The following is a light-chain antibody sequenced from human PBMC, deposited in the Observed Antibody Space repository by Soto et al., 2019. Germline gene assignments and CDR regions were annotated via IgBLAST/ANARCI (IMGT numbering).Light chain of an antibody. J-gene: IGKJ5*01. CDR2: AAS. CDR3: QQTDTTPIT. V-gene: IGKV1-39*01. CDR1: RSLTRW. Sequence: DIQMSQSPSTLSASVGDRVSIACRASRSLTRWMAWYQQKPGKAPKLLIYAASSLQSGVPSRFSGSGSGTDFTLTISSLQPEDFATYFCQQTDTTPITFGQGTRLEIK.